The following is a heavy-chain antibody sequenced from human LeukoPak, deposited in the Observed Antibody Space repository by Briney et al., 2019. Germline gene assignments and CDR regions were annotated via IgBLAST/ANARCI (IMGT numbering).Heavy chain of an antibody. Sequence: PSETLSLTCTVSGGSISSYYWSRIRQPPGKGLEWIGYIYYSGSTNYNPSLKSRVTISVDTSKNQFSLKLSSVTAADTAVYYCARMYSSSWVDYWGQGTLVTVSS. J-gene: IGHJ4*02. V-gene: IGHV4-59*12. CDR1: GGSISSYY. CDR2: IYYSGST. D-gene: IGHD6-13*01. CDR3: ARMYSSSWVDY.